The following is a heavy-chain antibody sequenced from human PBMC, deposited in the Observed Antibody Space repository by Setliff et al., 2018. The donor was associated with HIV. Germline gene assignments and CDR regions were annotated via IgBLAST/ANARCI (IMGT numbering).Heavy chain of an antibody. CDR3: AKTYYYDSSGYYYFDS. Sequence: GGSLRLSCAASGFTLSSYAMTGVRQAPGKGLEWVSAISGGGDRTYHADSVRGRFTISRDNSKNTLYLQMNSLRAEDTAVYYCAKTYYYDSSGYYYFDSWGQGTLVTVSS. CDR1: GFTLSSYA. CDR2: ISGGGDRT. D-gene: IGHD3-22*01. V-gene: IGHV3-23*01. J-gene: IGHJ4*02.